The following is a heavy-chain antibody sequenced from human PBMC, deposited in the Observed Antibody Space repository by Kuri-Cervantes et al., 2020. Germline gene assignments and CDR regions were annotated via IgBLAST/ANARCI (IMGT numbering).Heavy chain of an antibody. J-gene: IGHJ4*02. Sequence: GESLKISCAASGFTFTSYGLNWVRQAPGKGLEWVASISSSGSNTNYADSVKGRFTVSRDNAKNSMYLQMNSLRAEDTAVYYCARSVWSEWLGDLDYWGQGTLVTVSS. CDR2: ISSSGSNT. V-gene: IGHV3-21*03. D-gene: IGHD3-3*01. CDR3: ARSVWSEWLGDLDY. CDR1: GFTFTSYG.